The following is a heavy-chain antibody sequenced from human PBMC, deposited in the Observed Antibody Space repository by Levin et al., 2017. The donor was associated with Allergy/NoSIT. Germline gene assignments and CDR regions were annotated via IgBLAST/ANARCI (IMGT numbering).Heavy chain of an antibody. Sequence: SETLSLTCTVSAGSISSGSYYWGWIRQTPGKGLEWIGSLYYDGSTYYNPSLKSRLIISVDTSKNQFSLKMKSVTAADTAVYFCAGGSSSWYAMGFDYWGQGTLVTVSS. J-gene: IGHJ4*02. CDR3: AGGSSSWYAMGFDY. V-gene: IGHV4-39*01. CDR2: LYYDGST. CDR1: AGSISSGSYY. D-gene: IGHD6-13*01.